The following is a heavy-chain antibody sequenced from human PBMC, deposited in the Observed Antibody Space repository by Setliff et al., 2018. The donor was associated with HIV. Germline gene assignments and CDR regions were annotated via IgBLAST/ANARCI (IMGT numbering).Heavy chain of an antibody. J-gene: IGHJ4*02. Sequence: SETLSLTCAVYGDSFSGYYWSWVRQPPGKGLEWIGEIYHSGSTNYNPSLKSRVTISVDKSKNQFSLKLSSVTAADTAVYYCARGGYCSSTSCYVGDFDYWGQGTLVTVSS. D-gene: IGHD2-2*01. V-gene: IGHV4-34*01. CDR2: IYHSGST. CDR3: ARGGYCSSTSCYVGDFDY. CDR1: GDSFSGYY.